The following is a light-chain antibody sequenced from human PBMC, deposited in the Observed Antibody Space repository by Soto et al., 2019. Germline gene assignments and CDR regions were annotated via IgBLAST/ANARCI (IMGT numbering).Light chain of an antibody. Sequence: QSVLTQPASVSGSPGQSITISCTGTRSDVGGYNYVSWYQQHPGEAPKLLIYDVTVRPSGVSNRFSGSKSGNTASLTISGLQAEDEADYYCSSYTSSNTLVIGGGTKVTVL. V-gene: IGLV2-14*01. CDR3: SSYTSSNTLV. CDR2: DVT. J-gene: IGLJ3*02. CDR1: RSDVGGYNY.